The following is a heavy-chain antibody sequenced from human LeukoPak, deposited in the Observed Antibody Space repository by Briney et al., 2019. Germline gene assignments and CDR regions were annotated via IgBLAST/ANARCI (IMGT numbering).Heavy chain of an antibody. Sequence: PGGSLRLSCAASGFTVSSNYVSWVRQAPGKGLEWVSTVSGGGVGTYYADSVKGRFTISRDNSKDTLYLQMNSLRAEDTAVYYCASSYYDSSGYTWGQGTLVTVSS. CDR2: VSGGGVGT. CDR3: ASSYYDSSGYT. J-gene: IGHJ4*02. V-gene: IGHV3-23*01. D-gene: IGHD3-22*01. CDR1: GFTVSSNY.